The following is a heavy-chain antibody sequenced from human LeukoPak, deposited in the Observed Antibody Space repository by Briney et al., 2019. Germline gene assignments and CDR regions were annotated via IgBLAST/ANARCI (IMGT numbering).Heavy chain of an antibody. V-gene: IGHV1-2*02. CDR1: GYTFTGYY. Sequence: ASVKVSCKASGYTFTGYYMHWVRQAPGHGLEWMGWIHPKSGDTTYAQKFQGRVTMTRDTSNSTVSMELSRLRSDDTAAYYCARQKETATIPFDRWGQGTLVTVSS. CDR2: IHPKSGDT. CDR3: ARQKETATIPFDR. J-gene: IGHJ5*02. D-gene: IGHD5-24*01.